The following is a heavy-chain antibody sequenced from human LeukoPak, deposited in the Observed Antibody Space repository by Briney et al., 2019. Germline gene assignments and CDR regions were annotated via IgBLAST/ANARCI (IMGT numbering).Heavy chain of an antibody. V-gene: IGHV4-34*01. CDR1: GGSFSGYY. CDR2: INHSGST. Sequence: PSETLSLTCAVYGGSFSGYYWSWIRQPPGKGLEWIGEINHSGSTNYNPSLKSRVTISVDTSKNQFSLKLSSVTAADTAVYYCARADIRGVIFYFDYWGQGTLVTVSS. CDR3: ARADIRGVIFYFDY. D-gene: IGHD3-10*01. J-gene: IGHJ4*02.